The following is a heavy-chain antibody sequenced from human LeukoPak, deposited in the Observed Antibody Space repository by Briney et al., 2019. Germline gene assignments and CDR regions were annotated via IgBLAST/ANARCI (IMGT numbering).Heavy chain of an antibody. CDR1: GFTFSNYG. V-gene: IGHV3-30*02. Sequence: GGSLRLSCAASGFTFSNYGMHWVRRAPGKGLEWMTFIRFDGSEKYYADSVKGRFTISRDYSKNTLFLQMSSLRPEDTAVYYCALGKNFGSRYFDFWGQGALVTVSS. D-gene: IGHD3-3*01. CDR3: ALGKNFGSRYFDF. CDR2: IRFDGSEK. J-gene: IGHJ4*02.